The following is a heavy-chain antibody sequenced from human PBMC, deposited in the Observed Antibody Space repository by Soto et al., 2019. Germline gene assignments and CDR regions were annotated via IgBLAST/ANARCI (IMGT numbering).Heavy chain of an antibody. CDR1: GGTFSSYA. J-gene: IGHJ6*02. CDR3: ARDSRDEYYYYGMDV. CDR2: IIPIFGTA. V-gene: IGHV1-69*13. Sequence: GASVKVSFKASGGTFSSYAISWVRQAPGQGLEWMGGIIPIFGTANYAQKFQGRVTITADESTSTAYMELSSLRSEDTAVYYCARDSRDEYYYYGMDVWGQGTTVTVSS.